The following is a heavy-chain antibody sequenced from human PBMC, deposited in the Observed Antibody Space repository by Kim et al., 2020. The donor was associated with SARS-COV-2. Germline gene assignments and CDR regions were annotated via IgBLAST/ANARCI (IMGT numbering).Heavy chain of an antibody. V-gene: IGHV3-30-3*01. CDR3: ARDQQVRGVIILYYYGMDV. CDR1: GFTLTTYT. J-gene: IGHJ6*02. D-gene: IGHD3-10*01. Sequence: GGSLRLSCAVSGFTLTTYTMHWVRQAPGKGLEWVAVLSYDGGKEYYADSVKGRFIISRDTSKNTLYLQMNSLAPEDTAVYFCARDQQVRGVIILYYYGMDVWGQGTTVTVSS. CDR2: LSYDGGKE.